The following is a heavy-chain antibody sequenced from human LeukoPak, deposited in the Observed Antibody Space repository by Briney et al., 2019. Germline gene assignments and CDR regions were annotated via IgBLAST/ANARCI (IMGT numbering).Heavy chain of an antibody. CDR3: ARGPYDYVWGSYRYKPSGFDY. V-gene: IGHV4-34*01. Sequence: PSETLSLTCAVYGGSFSGYYWSWIRQPPGKGLERIGEINHSGSTNYNPSLKSRVTISVDTSKNQFSLKLSSVTAADTAVYYCARGPYDYVWGSYRYKPSGFDYSGQGTLVTVSS. CDR1: GGSFSGYY. CDR2: INHSGST. J-gene: IGHJ4*02. D-gene: IGHD3-16*02.